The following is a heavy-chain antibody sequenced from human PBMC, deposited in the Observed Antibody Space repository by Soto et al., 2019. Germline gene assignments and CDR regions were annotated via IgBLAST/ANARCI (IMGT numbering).Heavy chain of an antibody. CDR3: AKSTGWLIFDF. J-gene: IGHJ4*02. Sequence: PSETLSLTCTVSGDSISTYYWSWIRQPPGKGLEWIGYVYYSGSTNYNPSLKSRVALSVDTSKNQFSLKLTSVTAADTAVYYCAKSTGWLIFDFWGQGTLVTVS. CDR1: GDSISTYY. V-gene: IGHV4-59*01. D-gene: IGHD5-12*01. CDR2: VYYSGST.